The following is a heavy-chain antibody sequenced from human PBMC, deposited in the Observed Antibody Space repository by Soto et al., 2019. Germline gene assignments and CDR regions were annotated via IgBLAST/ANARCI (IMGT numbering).Heavy chain of an antibody. V-gene: IGHV4-30-4*01. J-gene: IGHJ6*02. Sequence: QVQLRESGPGLVMPSQTLSLTCTVSGDSISSGNKYWSWIRQPPGKALEWIGYIFSSGTTYYNPSLKSRLTMSLDASQNQFSLKLNSLTDADTAVYFCARVPSPFDSYYAMDVWGQGTTVTVSS. CDR1: GDSISSGNKY. D-gene: IGHD3-16*01. CDR2: IFSSGTT. CDR3: ARVPSPFDSYYAMDV.